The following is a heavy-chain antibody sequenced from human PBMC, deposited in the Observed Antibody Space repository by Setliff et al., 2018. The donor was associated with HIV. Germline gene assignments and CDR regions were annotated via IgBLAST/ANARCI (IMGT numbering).Heavy chain of an antibody. Sequence: ETLSLTCTVSGGSISSYYWSWIRQPPGKGLEWIGYIYTSGSTNYNPSLKSRVTISVDTSKNQFSLKLSSVTAADTAVYYCARDRGGAAAGGYYYMDVWGKGTTVTVSS. CDR2: IYTSGST. D-gene: IGHD6-13*01. CDR1: GGSISSYY. J-gene: IGHJ6*03. CDR3: ARDRGGAAAGGYYYMDV. V-gene: IGHV4-4*08.